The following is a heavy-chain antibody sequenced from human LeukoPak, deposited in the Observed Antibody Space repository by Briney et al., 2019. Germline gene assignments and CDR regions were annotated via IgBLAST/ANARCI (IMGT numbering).Heavy chain of an antibody. CDR1: GFTVSSNY. J-gene: IGHJ4*02. V-gene: IGHV3-53*01. CDR2: IYSGGST. Sequence: GGSLRLSCAASGFTVSSNYMSWVRQAPGKGLEWVSVIYSGGSTYYADSVKGRFTISRDNSKNTLFLQMNSLRAEDTAVYYCARGFAGAKPFDYWGQGTLVTVSS. CDR3: ARGFAGAKPFDY. D-gene: IGHD2-21*01.